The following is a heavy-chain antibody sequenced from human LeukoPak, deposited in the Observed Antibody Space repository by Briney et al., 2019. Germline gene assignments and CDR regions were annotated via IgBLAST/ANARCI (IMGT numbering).Heavy chain of an antibody. Sequence: GGSLRLSCAASGFTFSNYPMHWVRQAPGKGLEWVAVISYDGSKKYYADSVKGRFTISRDNSKNTLYLQMNSLRAEDTAVYYCARVREGSCYPCTVDYWGQGTLVTVSS. V-gene: IGHV3-30-3*01. CDR2: ISYDGSKK. CDR3: ARVREGSCYPCTVDY. CDR1: GFTFSNYP. J-gene: IGHJ4*02. D-gene: IGHD2-2*01.